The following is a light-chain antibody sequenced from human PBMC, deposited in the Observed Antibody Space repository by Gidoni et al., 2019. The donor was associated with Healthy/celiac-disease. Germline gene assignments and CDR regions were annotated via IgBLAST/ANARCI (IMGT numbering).Light chain of an antibody. J-gene: IGLJ2*01. CDR3: CSYAGSSYVV. Sequence: SALTQPASVSGSPGQSITISCTGTRSAVGSYNLVSWYQQHPGKAPKLMIYEVSKRPSGVSNRFSGSKSGNTASLTISGLQAEDEADYYCCSYAGSSYVVFGGGTKLTVL. CDR1: RSAVGSYNL. V-gene: IGLV2-23*02. CDR2: EVS.